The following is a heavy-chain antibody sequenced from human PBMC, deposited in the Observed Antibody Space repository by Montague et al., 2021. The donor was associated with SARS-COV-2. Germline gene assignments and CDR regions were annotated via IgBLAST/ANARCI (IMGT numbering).Heavy chain of an antibody. V-gene: IGHV3-21*01. J-gene: IGHJ4*02. CDR1: GFTFSSYS. CDR2: ISSSSSYI. Sequence: LRLSCAASGFTFSSYSMNWVRQAPGKGLEWVSSISSSSSYIYYADSVKGRFTISRDNAKNSLYLQMNSLRAEDTAVYYCARDPYYDILTGYYKDWGQGTLVTVSS. CDR3: ARDPYYDILTGYYKD. D-gene: IGHD3-9*01.